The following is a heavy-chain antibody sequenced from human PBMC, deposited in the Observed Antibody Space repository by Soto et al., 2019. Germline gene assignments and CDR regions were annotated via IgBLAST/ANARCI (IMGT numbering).Heavy chain of an antibody. Sequence: GGSLRLSCAASGFTFSSYAMSWVRQAPGKGLEWVSAISGSGGSTYYADSVKGRFTISRDNSKNTLYLQMNSLRAEDTAVYYCAKGRPYDYIWGSYPRPQYYFDYWGQGTLVTVSS. CDR1: GFTFSSYA. CDR3: AKGRPYDYIWGSYPRPQYYFDY. D-gene: IGHD3-16*02. J-gene: IGHJ4*02. V-gene: IGHV3-23*01. CDR2: ISGSGGST.